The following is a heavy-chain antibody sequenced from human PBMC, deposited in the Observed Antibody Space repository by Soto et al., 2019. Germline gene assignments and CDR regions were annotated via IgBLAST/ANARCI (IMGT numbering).Heavy chain of an antibody. V-gene: IGHV3-15*07. CDR1: GFTFTNVW. CDR3: TTSGHAAFDY. Sequence: EVQLVESGGGLLKPGDSLRLSCTTSGFTFTNVWMNWVRQSQGKGLEWVGRIKSKNDGGTIDYAAPVTGRFTISRDDSTITVFLQMNSLKAEDTAVYYCTTSGHAAFDYWGQGTMVTVSS. J-gene: IGHJ3*01. CDR2: IKSKNDGGTI. D-gene: IGHD3-3*01.